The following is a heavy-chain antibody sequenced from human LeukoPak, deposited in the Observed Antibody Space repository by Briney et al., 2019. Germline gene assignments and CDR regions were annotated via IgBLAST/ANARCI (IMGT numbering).Heavy chain of an antibody. CDR3: ARHEPVGRIAVAGPRSPFDY. CDR1: GGSISSYY. Sequence: PSETLSLTCTVSGGSISSYYWSWIRQPPGKGLEWIGYIYYSGSTNYNPSLKSRVTISVDTSKNQFSLKLSSVTAADTAVYYCARHEPVGRIAVAGPRSPFDYWGQGTLVTVSS. CDR2: IYYSGST. D-gene: IGHD6-19*01. V-gene: IGHV4-59*08. J-gene: IGHJ4*02.